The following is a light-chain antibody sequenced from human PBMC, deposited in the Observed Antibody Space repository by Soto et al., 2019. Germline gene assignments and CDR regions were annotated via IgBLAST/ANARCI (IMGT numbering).Light chain of an antibody. V-gene: IGKV3-20*01. CDR2: GAS. Sequence: EIVLTQSPGTLSLSPGERATLSCRASQSVNSSYLAWYQQKPGQGPRLLIYGASSRATGIPDRFRGSGSGTDFTLTISRLEPEDFAVYYCQQYAGSPKTFGQGTKVEIK. CDR1: QSVNSSY. J-gene: IGKJ1*01. CDR3: QQYAGSPKT.